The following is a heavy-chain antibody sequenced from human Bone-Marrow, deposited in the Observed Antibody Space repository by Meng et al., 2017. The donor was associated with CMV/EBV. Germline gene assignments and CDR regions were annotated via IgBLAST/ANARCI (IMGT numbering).Heavy chain of an antibody. CDR3: ARANFYGSGSYYKEVWFDP. Sequence: SGAYSWSWIRQHPGKGLGWIGYIYYSGSTYYNPSLKSRVTISVDTSKNQFSLKLSSVTAADTAVYYCARANFYGSGSYYKEVWFDPWGQGTLVTVSS. V-gene: IGHV4-31*02. D-gene: IGHD3-10*01. CDR1: SGAYS. J-gene: IGHJ5*02. CDR2: IYYSGST.